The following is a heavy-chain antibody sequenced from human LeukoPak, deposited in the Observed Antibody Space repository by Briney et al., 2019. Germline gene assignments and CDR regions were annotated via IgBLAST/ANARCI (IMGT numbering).Heavy chain of an antibody. J-gene: IGHJ4*02. CDR2: TYYRSKWYS. CDR3: ARENPRGVGGAMGDFGY. D-gene: IGHD3-16*01. Sequence: SQTLSLTCAISGDSVSSNSAAWNWIRQSPSRGLEWLGRTYYRSKWYSSYAPSVRSRITINPDASRNHLSLQLNSVTPEDTAVYYCARENPRGVGGAMGDFGYWGQGTLVTVSS. CDR1: GDSVSSNSAA. V-gene: IGHV6-1*01.